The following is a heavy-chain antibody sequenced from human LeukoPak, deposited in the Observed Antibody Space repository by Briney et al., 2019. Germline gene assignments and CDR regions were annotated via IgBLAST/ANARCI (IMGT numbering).Heavy chain of an antibody. CDR3: TTDFLPGIAAAWGRKYFDY. CDR2: IKSKTDGGTT. V-gene: IGHV3-15*01. CDR1: GFTFSNAW. Sequence: PGGSLRLSCAASGFTFSNAWMSWVRQAPGKGLEWVGRIKSKTDGGTTDYAAPVKGRFTISRDDSKNTLYLQMNSLKTEDTAVYYCTTDFLPGIAAAWGRKYFDYWGQGTLVTVSS. D-gene: IGHD6-13*01. J-gene: IGHJ4*02.